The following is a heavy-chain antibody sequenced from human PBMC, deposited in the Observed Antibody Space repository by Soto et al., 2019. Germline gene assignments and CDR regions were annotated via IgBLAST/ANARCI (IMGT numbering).Heavy chain of an antibody. CDR1: GFTFRSYS. D-gene: IGHD5-12*01. J-gene: IGHJ3*02. Sequence: GGALRLSCAAPGFTFRSYSMKRARPAPGKGLEWVSYISSSSSTIYYADSVKGRFTISRDNAKNSLYLQMNSLRDEDTAVYYCAREMRGLTFLHAFDIWGQGTMVTVSS. V-gene: IGHV3-48*02. CDR2: ISSSSSTI. CDR3: AREMRGLTFLHAFDI.